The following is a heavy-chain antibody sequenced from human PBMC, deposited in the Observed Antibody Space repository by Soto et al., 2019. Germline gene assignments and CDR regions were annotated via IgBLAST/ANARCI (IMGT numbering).Heavy chain of an antibody. CDR1: GGSISSSDW. Sequence: QVQLQESGPGLVKPSGTLSLTCTVSGGSISSSDWWSWVRQPPGKGLEWIGEIYHSGSTNYNPSLTSRVTISVDKSKHRFSLKLTSVTAAGAAVYYCARDKAADWGQGTLVTVSS. D-gene: IGHD6-25*01. V-gene: IGHV4-4*02. CDR2: IYHSGST. J-gene: IGHJ4*02. CDR3: ARDKAAD.